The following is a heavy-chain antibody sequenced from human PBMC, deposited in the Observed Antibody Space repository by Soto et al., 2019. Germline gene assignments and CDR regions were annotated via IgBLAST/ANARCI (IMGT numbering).Heavy chain of an antibody. Sequence: QVQLVQSGAEVKKPGSSVKVSCKASGGTFSSYAISWVRQAPGQGLEWMGGIIPIFGTPAYAKKFQGRVTXTXXXPXXTADLEPSSLRSEDTAVYYCASQLTGDYYYYGMDVWGQGTTVTVSS. CDR2: IIPIFGTP. CDR3: ASQLTGDYYYYGMDV. V-gene: IGHV1-69*05. J-gene: IGHJ6*02. CDR1: GGTFSSYA. D-gene: IGHD7-27*01.